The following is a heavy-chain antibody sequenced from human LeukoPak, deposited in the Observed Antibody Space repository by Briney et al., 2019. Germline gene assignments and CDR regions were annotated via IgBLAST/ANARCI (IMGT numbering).Heavy chain of an antibody. D-gene: IGHD5-18*01. CDR1: GDSVSTNSS. CDR2: TYYRSKWYN. V-gene: IGHV6-1*01. Sequence: SQTLSLTCVISGDSVSTNSSWNWIRQSPSRGLEWLGRTYYRSKWYNDYVVSVKGRINISPDTSKNQFSLHLNSVTSEDTAVYFCARGGQGDGYSADEAFDIWGQGTMVTVS. CDR3: ARGGQGDGYSADEAFDI. J-gene: IGHJ3*02.